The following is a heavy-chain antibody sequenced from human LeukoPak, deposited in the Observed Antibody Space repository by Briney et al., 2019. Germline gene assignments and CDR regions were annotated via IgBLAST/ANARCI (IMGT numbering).Heavy chain of an antibody. CDR3: ARVQFLEWLLDY. Sequence: SETLSLTCTVSGGSISSYYWSWIRQPPGKGLEWIGYIYYSGSTNYNPSLKSRVTISVDTSKNQFSLKLSSVTAADTAVYYCARVQFLEWLLDYWGQGTLVTVSS. J-gene: IGHJ4*02. CDR1: GGSISSYY. CDR2: IYYSGST. D-gene: IGHD3-3*01. V-gene: IGHV4-59*01.